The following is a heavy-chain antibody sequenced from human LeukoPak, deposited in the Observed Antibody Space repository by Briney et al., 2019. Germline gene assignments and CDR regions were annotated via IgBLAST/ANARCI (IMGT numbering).Heavy chain of an antibody. CDR3: ARGPRVRYYYDSSGYYHKYFQH. CDR2: INHSGST. V-gene: IGHV4-34*01. Sequence: SETLSLTCAVYGGSFSGYYWSWIRQPPGKGLEWIGEINHSGSTNYNPSLKSRVTISVDTSKNQFSLKLSSVTAADTAAYYCARGPRVRYYYDSSGYYHKYFQHWGQGTLVTVSS. J-gene: IGHJ1*01. CDR1: GGSFSGYY. D-gene: IGHD3-22*01.